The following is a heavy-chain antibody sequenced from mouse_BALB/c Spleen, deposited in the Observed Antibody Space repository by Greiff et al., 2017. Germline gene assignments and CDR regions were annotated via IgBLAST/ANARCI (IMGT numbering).Heavy chain of an antibody. CDR3: ARSIDGYGAWFDY. CDR1: GFTFSDYY. Sequence: EVQVVESGGGLVKPGGSLKLSCAASGFTFSDYYMYWVRQTPEKRLEWVATISDGGSYTYYPDSVKGRFTISRDNAKNNLYLQMSSLKSEDTATYYCARSIDGYGAWFDYWGQGTLVTVSA. V-gene: IGHV5-4*02. D-gene: IGHD2-2*01. J-gene: IGHJ3*01. CDR2: ISDGGSYT.